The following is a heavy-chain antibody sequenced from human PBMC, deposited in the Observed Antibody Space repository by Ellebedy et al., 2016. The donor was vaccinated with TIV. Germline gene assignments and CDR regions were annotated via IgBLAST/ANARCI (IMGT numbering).Heavy chain of an antibody. D-gene: IGHD1-20*01. CDR2: IKQDGSEK. CDR3: ARDGDNWNDRFAFEI. V-gene: IGHV3-7*03. J-gene: IGHJ3*02. CDR1: GFSFDEYA. Sequence: PGGSLRLSCTGSGFSFDEYAMHWVRQAPGKGLEWVANIKQDGSEKYYVDSVKGRFTISRDNAKKSLYLQMNSLRAEDTAVYYCARDGDNWNDRFAFEIWGQGTVVTVSS.